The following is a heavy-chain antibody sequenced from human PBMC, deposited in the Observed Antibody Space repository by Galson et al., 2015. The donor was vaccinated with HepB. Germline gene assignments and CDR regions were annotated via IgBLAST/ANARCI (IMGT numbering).Heavy chain of an antibody. D-gene: IGHD3-10*01. CDR1: GFTFSSYA. CDR3: ARDTEPDPQYYYGSGTSYYYYNGMDV. V-gene: IGHV3-30*04. J-gene: IGHJ6*02. Sequence: SLRLSCAASGFTFSSYAVHWVRQAPGKGLEWVAGILYDGNNKQYADSVKGRFTIFRDNSKSTLYLQMNRLRVEDTAVYYCARDTEPDPQYYYGSGTSYYYYNGMDVWGQGTTVTVS. CDR2: ILYDGNNK.